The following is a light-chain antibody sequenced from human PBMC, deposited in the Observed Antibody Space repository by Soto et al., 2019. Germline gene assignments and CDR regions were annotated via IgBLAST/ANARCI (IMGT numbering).Light chain of an antibody. CDR2: GNS. J-gene: IGLJ1*01. CDR1: SSNIGAGYD. V-gene: IGLV1-40*01. Sequence: QSVLTQPRSVSGAPGQRVTISCTRSSSNIGAGYDVHWYQQLPRTAPKLLIYGNSNRPSGVPDRFSGSKSGTSASLAITGLQAEDEADYYCQSYDSSLSALYVFGTGTKVTVL. CDR3: QSYDSSLSALYV.